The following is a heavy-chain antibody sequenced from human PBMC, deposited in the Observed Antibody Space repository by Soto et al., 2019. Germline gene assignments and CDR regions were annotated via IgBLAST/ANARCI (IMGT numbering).Heavy chain of an antibody. D-gene: IGHD1-1*01. CDR2: ISYDGSNK. J-gene: IGHJ4*02. CDR1: GFTFSSYA. V-gene: IGHV3-30-3*01. Sequence: QVQLVESGGGVVQPGRSLRLSCAASGFTFSSYAMHWVRQAPGKGLEWVAVISYDGSNKYYADSVKGRFTISRDNSKNTLYLQMNSLRAEDTAVYYCASGLRRDGNRGYWGQGTLVTVSS. CDR3: ASGLRRDGNRGY.